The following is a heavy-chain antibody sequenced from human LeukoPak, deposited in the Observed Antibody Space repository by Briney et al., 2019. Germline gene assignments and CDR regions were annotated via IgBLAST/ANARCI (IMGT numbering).Heavy chain of an antibody. J-gene: IGHJ5*02. CDR2: ISSSGSTI. CDR3: VPSTLDP. CDR1: GFTFSSYS. Sequence: GGSLRLSRAASGFTFSSYSMNWVRQAPGKGLEWVSYISSSGSTIHYADSVKGRFTISRDNAKNSLYLQMNSLRDEDTAVYYCVPSTLDPWGQGTLVTVSS. V-gene: IGHV3-48*02.